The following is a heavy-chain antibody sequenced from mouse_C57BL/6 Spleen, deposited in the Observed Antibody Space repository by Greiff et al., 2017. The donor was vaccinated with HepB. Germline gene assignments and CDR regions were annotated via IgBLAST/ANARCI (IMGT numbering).Heavy chain of an antibody. CDR3: ARQVWGYAMDY. J-gene: IGHJ4*01. V-gene: IGHV5-9*01. Sequence: EVNVVESGGGLVKPGGSLKLSCAASGFTFSSYTMSWVRQTPEKRLEWVATISGGGGNTYYPDSVKGRFTISRDNAKNTLYLQMSSLRSEDTALYYCARQVWGYAMDYWGQGTSVTVSS. CDR2: ISGGGGNT. CDR1: GFTFSSYT.